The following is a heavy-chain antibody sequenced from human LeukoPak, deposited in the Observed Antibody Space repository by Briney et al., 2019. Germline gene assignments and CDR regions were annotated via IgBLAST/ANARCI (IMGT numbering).Heavy chain of an antibody. CDR2: IKQDGSTK. Sequence: GGSLRLSCAASGFTFTNSWMAWVRQAPGKGLEWAANIKQDGSTKRYVDSLKGRFTISRDNPKNSLYLQMNNLRADDTAVYYCTRDTDGSLDYWGQGILVTVAS. CDR3: TRDTDGSLDY. J-gene: IGHJ4*02. CDR1: GFTFTNSW. D-gene: IGHD1-26*01. V-gene: IGHV3-7*01.